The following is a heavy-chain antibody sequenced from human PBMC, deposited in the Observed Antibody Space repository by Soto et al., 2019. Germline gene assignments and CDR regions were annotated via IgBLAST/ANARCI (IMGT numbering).Heavy chain of an antibody. CDR2: INPNSGGT. V-gene: IGHV1-2*04. D-gene: IGHD1-1*01. Sequence: QVQLVQSGAEVKKPGASEKVSCKASGYTFTGYYMHWVRQAPGQGLEWMGWINPNSGGTNYAQKFQGWVTMTRDTSISTAYMELSRLRSDDTAVYYCARDLHGGTGYYGMDVWGQGTTVTVSS. CDR3: ARDLHGGTGYYGMDV. CDR1: GYTFTGYY. J-gene: IGHJ6*02.